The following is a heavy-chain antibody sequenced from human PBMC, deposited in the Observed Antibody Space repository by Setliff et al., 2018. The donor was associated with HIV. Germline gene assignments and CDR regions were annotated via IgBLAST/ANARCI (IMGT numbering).Heavy chain of an antibody. D-gene: IGHD2-2*01. CDR3: ATVAGVPYCRDTSCWGGYFDY. CDR2: IIPVSGTT. Sequence: GASVKVSCKASGYTFSRYGITWVRQAPGQGLEWMGGIIPVSGTTKYAQKFQGRVTMTTDESTGTAYMELSSLRSEDTAVYYCATVAGVPYCRDTSCWGGYFDYWGQGTRVTVSS. J-gene: IGHJ4*02. CDR1: GYTFSRYG. V-gene: IGHV1-69*05.